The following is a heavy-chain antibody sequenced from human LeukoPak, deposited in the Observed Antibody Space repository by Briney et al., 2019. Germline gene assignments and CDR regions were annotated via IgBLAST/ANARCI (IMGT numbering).Heavy chain of an antibody. CDR2: ISYDGSNK. V-gene: IGHV3-30*18. CDR1: GFTFSSYG. CDR3: AKEGYCSGGGCYAFEGFYFDY. J-gene: IGHJ4*02. Sequence: PGRSLRLSCAASGFTFSSYGMHWVRQAPGKGLEWVAVISYDGSNKYYADSVKGRFTISRDNSKNTLYLQMNSLRAEDTAVYYCAKEGYCSGGGCYAFEGFYFDYWGQGTLVTVSS. D-gene: IGHD2-15*01.